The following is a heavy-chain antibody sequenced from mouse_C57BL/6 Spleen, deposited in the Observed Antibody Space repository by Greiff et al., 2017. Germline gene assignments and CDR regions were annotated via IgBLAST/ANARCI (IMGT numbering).Heavy chain of an antibody. CDR1: GYSFPGYF. CDR2: INPYNGDT. V-gene: IGHV1-20*01. D-gene: IGHD1-1*01. CDR3: ARENYYGSNYFDY. J-gene: IGHJ2*01. Sequence: VQLQQSGPELVKPGDSVKISCKASGYSFPGYFMNWVMQSHGKSLEWIGRINPYNGDTFYNQKFKGKATLTVDKSSSTAHMELRSLTAEDSAVYYCARENYYGSNYFDYWGQGTTLTVSS.